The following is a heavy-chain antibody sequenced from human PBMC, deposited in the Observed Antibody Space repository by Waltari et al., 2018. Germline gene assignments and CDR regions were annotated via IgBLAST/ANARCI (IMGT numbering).Heavy chain of an antibody. J-gene: IGHJ6*03. Sequence: EVQLVESGGGLVQPGRSLRLSCSVSGFTFGDFAMIWVRPAPGKGLEWVGFIRIKTYGGTTEYAASVKGRFTISRDDSKGVAYLQMNSLQTEDTAVYYCTRARRDGVVGRFYYYMDVWGKGTAVTVSS. V-gene: IGHV3-49*04. D-gene: IGHD3-10*01. CDR3: TRARRDGVVGRFYYYMDV. CDR2: IRIKTYGGTT. CDR1: GFTFGDFA.